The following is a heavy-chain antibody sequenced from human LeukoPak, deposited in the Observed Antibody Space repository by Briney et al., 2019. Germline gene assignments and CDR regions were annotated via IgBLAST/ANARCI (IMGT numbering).Heavy chain of an antibody. J-gene: IGHJ4*02. CDR3: ARDGWGRPESGGFDS. V-gene: IGHV3-21*01. D-gene: IGHD2-8*02. CDR2: ISSHSDYI. CDR1: GFTFSRYS. Sequence: GGSLRLSCAASGFTFSRYSMSWVRQAPGKGLEWVAAISSHSDYIYHADSVEGRFTVSRDNAKNSLYLQMNSLRAEDTAVYYCARDGWGRPESGGFDSWGQGILVTVSS.